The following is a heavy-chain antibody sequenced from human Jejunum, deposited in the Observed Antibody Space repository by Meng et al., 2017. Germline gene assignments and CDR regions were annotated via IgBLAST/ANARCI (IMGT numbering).Heavy chain of an antibody. D-gene: IGHD4-17*01. Sequence: GGSLRLSCAASGFTFSSYAMHWVRQAPGKGLEWVAAISYDGTNLYYRDSVKGRFTISRDNSRNTLYLYMNSLRPEDTAVFYCARAPDYGDFKYYFDYWGQGNLVTFYS. CDR3: ARAPDYGDFKYYFDY. J-gene: IGHJ4*02. CDR2: ISYDGTNL. CDR1: GFTFSSYA. V-gene: IGHV3-30*10.